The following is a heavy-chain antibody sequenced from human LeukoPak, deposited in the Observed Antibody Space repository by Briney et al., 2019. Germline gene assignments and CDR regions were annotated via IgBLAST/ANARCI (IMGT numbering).Heavy chain of an antibody. J-gene: IGHJ4*02. V-gene: IGHV3-30-3*01. Sequence: GGSLRLSCAASGFTFSSYAMHWVRQAPGKGLEWVAVISYDGSNKYYADSVKGRFTISRDNSKNTLYLQMNSLRAEDTAVYYCARVSGPADYWGQGTLVTVSS. CDR2: ISYDGSNK. CDR1: GFTFSSYA. CDR3: ARVSGPADY.